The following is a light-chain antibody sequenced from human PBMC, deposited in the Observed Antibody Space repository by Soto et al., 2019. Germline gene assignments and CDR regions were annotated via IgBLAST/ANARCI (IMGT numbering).Light chain of an antibody. J-gene: IGKJ5*01. Sequence: DIQMTQSPSTLSGSVGDRFTITCRASQTISSWLAWYQQKPGKAPKLLIYKASTLKSGVPSRFSGSGSGTESTLTISSLQPDDFATYYCQHLNSYPITFGQGTRLEI. V-gene: IGKV1-5*03. CDR3: QHLNSYPIT. CDR1: QTISSW. CDR2: KAS.